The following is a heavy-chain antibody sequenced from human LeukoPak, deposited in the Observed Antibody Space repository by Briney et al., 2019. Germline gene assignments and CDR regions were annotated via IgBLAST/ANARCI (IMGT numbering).Heavy chain of an antibody. Sequence: GGSLRLSCAASGFTFKNNWMAWVRQAPGKGLEWLANIKEDGSVKNYVDSVKGRFTISRDNAKNSLYLQMSSLRAEDTAVYFCKSQDYWGQGTLVTVSS. CDR3: KSQDY. V-gene: IGHV3-7*01. CDR1: GFTFKNNW. J-gene: IGHJ4*02. CDR2: IKEDGSVK.